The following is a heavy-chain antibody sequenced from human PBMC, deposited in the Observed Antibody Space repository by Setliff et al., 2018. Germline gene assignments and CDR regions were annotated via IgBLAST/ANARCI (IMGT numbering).Heavy chain of an antibody. D-gene: IGHD2-15*01. CDR1: DGSMTSGSYY. V-gene: IGHV4-39*06. CDR3: ARENGYCSGGACYFMFDY. J-gene: IGHJ4*02. Sequence: SETLSLTCSVSDGSMTSGSYYWGWIRQPPGKGLEWIGSVYYSGTAYYNPSLKSRLYMSVDTSKNQFTLKVISVTAADTAVYYCARENGYCSGGACYFMFDYWGQGTLVTVSS. CDR2: VYYSGTA.